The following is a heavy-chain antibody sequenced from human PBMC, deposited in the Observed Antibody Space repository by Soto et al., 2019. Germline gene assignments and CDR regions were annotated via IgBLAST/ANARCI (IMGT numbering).Heavy chain of an antibody. CDR3: ARDPTNDGDRDY. CDR2: ISPDGSDK. J-gene: IGHJ4*02. CDR1: KFIFSSYT. D-gene: IGHD2-21*02. V-gene: IGHV3-30-3*01. Sequence: QVQLVESGGGVVQPGRSLRLSCAASKFIFSSYTMHWVRQAPGKGLEWVAVISPDGSDKYYADSVWGRFTISRDNPKSTMYLQMNSLTTEATAVYYCARDPTNDGDRDYWGQGTLVTVSS.